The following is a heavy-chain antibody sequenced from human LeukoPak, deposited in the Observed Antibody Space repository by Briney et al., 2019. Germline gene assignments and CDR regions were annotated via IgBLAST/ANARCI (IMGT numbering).Heavy chain of an antibody. CDR1: GGSISSSSYS. V-gene: IGHV3-21*01. Sequence: PSETLSLTCTVSGGSISSSSYSWGWVRQAPGKGLEWVSSISSSSSYIYYADSVKGRFTISRDNAKNSLYLQMNSLRAEDTAVYYCARVQTNYYDSSGYYTIDYWGQGTLVTVSS. J-gene: IGHJ4*02. CDR3: ARVQTNYYDSSGYYTIDY. CDR2: ISSSSSYI. D-gene: IGHD3-22*01.